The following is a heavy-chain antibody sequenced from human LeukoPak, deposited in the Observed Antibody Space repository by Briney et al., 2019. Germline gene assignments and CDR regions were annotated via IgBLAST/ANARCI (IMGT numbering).Heavy chain of an antibody. D-gene: IGHD3-9*01. V-gene: IGHV1-8*01. CDR2: MNPNSGNT. J-gene: IGHJ3*02. Sequence: ASVKVSCTASGYTFTNYDINWVRQAPGQGLEWMGWMNPNSGNTGYAQKFQGRVTITRNTSITTAYMELSSLRSEDTAVYYCASSGPTGYYFQDAFDIWGQGTMVTISS. CDR1: GYTFTNYD. CDR3: ASSGPTGYYFQDAFDI.